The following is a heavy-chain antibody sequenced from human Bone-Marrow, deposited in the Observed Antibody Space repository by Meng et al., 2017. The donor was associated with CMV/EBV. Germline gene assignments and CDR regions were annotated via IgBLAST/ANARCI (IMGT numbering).Heavy chain of an antibody. CDR3: ARDKSSSGWPPDY. V-gene: IGHV3-23*01. Sequence: GGSLRLSCAASGFTFSSYAMSWVRQAPGKGLEWVSAISGSGGSTYYADSVKGRFTISRENSKNTLYLQMNSLRAEDTAVYYWARDKSSSGWPPDYWGQGTLVTVSS. D-gene: IGHD6-19*01. CDR2: ISGSGGST. J-gene: IGHJ4*02. CDR1: GFTFSSYA.